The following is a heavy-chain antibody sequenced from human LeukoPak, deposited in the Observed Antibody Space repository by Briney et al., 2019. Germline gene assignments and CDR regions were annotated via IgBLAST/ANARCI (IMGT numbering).Heavy chain of an antibody. V-gene: IGHV3-21*04. CDR1: GFTFSRYS. D-gene: IGHD5-24*01. J-gene: IGHJ6*03. CDR2: ISSGSSFM. CDR3: AKDGMATRSYYYYYYMDV. Sequence: GGSLRLSCAASGFTFSRYSMNWVRQAPGKGLEWVSSISSGSSFMYYADSVKGRFTISRDNAKNSLYLQMNSLRAEDTALYYCAKDGMATRSYYYYYYMDVWGKGTTVTISS.